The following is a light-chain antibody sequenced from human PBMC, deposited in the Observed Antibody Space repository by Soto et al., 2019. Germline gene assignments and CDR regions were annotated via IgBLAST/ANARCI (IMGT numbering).Light chain of an antibody. V-gene: IGKV1-5*01. J-gene: IGKJ1*01. Sequence: DLQTTQSPSTLSASAGDTVTITCRASQSISTFLAWYQQKPGKAPKXXIFDASSLKSGVPSRFSGSGSGTEFTLTISGLQHGDSATYYCQQYNSYSPTFGQGTKVDIK. CDR3: QQYNSYSPT. CDR1: QSISTF. CDR2: DAS.